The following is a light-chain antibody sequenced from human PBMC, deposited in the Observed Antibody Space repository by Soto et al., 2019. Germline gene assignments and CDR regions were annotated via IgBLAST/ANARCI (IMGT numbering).Light chain of an antibody. V-gene: IGLV2-11*01. J-gene: IGLJ3*02. CDR2: DVS. Sequence: QSALTQPRSVSGSPGQSVTISCTGTSSDVGGYNYVSGYQQHPGKAPKLVIYDVSKRPSGVPDRFSGSKSANTASLTISGLQAEDEADYYCCSYAGNSLWVFGGGTKLTVL. CDR3: CSYAGNSLWV. CDR1: SSDVGGYNY.